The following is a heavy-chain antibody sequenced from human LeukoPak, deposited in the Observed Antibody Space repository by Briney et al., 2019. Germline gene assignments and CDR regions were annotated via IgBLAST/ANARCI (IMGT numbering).Heavy chain of an antibody. Sequence: ASVKVSCKASGYTFTGYYMHWVRQAPGQGREWMGWINPNSGGTNYAQKFQGRVTMTRDTPISTAYMELSRLRSDDTAVYYCARGLRYCSGGSCKRPDYWGQGTLVTVSS. CDR2: INPNSGGT. CDR3: ARGLRYCSGGSCKRPDY. CDR1: GYTFTGYY. V-gene: IGHV1-2*02. J-gene: IGHJ4*02. D-gene: IGHD2-15*01.